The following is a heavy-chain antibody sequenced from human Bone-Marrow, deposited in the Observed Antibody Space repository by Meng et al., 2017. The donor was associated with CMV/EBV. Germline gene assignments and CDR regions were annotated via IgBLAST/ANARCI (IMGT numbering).Heavy chain of an antibody. D-gene: IGHD3-22*01. Sequence: GGSLRLSCAASGFTVSSNYMSWVRQAPGKGLEWVAFVRNDGSKKYYADSVKGRFTISRDNSKNTLYLQMNSLRTEDTAVYYCAKDDDSAGYYFAYYWGQGTLVTVSS. V-gene: IGHV3-30*02. CDR1: GFTVSSNY. J-gene: IGHJ4*02. CDR3: AKDDDSAGYYFAYY. CDR2: VRNDGSKK.